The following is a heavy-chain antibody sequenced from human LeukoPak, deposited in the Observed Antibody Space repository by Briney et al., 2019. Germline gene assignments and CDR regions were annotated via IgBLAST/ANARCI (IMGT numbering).Heavy chain of an antibody. J-gene: IGHJ4*02. V-gene: IGHV3-23*01. CDR1: GLTFNNFA. CDR3: AKGSGGSCYSQVYS. CDR2: ICGSGDTT. D-gene: IGHD2-15*01. Sequence: GGSLRLSCAASGLTFNNFAMSWVRQAPGKGLEWVSVICGSGDTTYYADSVKGRFTISRDNSKNTLYLQMSSLRGEDTAVYYCAKGSGGSCYSQVYSWGQGTLVTVSS.